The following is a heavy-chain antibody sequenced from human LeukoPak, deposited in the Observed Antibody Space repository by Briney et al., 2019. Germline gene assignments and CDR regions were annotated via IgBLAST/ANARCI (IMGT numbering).Heavy chain of an antibody. CDR2: IWHDGSSK. Sequence: GRSLRLSCAASGSIFSHYGMHWVRQAPGKGLEWVAVIWHDGSSKYYADSVKGRFTISRDNSENTVYLQMNSLRAEDTAVYYCAKDAQRGFDYSNSLKYWGEGDLVTVSS. CDR1: GSIFSHYG. D-gene: IGHD4-11*01. V-gene: IGHV3-33*06. J-gene: IGHJ4*02. CDR3: AKDAQRGFDYSNSLKY.